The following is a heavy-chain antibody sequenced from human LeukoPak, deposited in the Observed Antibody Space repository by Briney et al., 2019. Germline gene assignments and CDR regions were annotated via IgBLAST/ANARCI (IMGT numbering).Heavy chain of an antibody. CDR1: GGSISSYY. CDR2: IYTSGST. Sequence: SETLSLTCTVSGGSISSYYWSWIRQPAGKGVEWIGRIYTSGSTNYNPSLKSRVTMSVDTSKNQFSLKLSSVTAADTAVYYCASTLRIPSMLSGYMDVWGKGTTVTVSS. J-gene: IGHJ6*03. D-gene: IGHD3-10*02. V-gene: IGHV4-4*07. CDR3: ASTLRIPSMLSGYMDV.